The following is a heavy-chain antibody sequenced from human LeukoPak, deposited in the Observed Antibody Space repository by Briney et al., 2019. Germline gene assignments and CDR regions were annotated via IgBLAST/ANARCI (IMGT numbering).Heavy chain of an antibody. CDR2: IYYSGST. CDR1: GGSISSGDYY. Sequence: PSETLSLTCTVSGGSISSGDYYWSWIRQPPGKGLEWIGYIYYSGSTYYNPSLKSRVTISVDTSKNQFSLKLNSVTAADTAVYYCAREVTGTTNTLYNWFDPWGQGTLVTVSS. CDR3: AREVTGTTNTLYNWFDP. J-gene: IGHJ5*02. D-gene: IGHD1-7*01. V-gene: IGHV4-30-4*08.